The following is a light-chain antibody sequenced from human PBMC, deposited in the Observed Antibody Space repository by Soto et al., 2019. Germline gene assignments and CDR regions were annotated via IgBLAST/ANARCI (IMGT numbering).Light chain of an antibody. CDR3: QQYYNWRPR. V-gene: IGKV3-15*01. Sequence: EVVLTQSPATLSVSPGDTATLSCRASQSMSSSLAWYQQKPGQAPRLLIYGASTRATGVPARFSGSGSGTEFTLTISRLQPEDFANYYCQQYYNWRPRFGQGTKVEIK. CDR1: QSMSSS. CDR2: GAS. J-gene: IGKJ1*01.